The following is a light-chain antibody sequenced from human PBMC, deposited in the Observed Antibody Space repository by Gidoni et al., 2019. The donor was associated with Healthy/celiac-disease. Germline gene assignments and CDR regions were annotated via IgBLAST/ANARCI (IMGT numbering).Light chain of an antibody. CDR2: AAS. Sequence: DIQMTQSPSSLSASVGDRVTITCRASQSISSYLNWYQQKPGKAPKLLIYAASSLQSRVPSRFSGSGSGTDFTLTISSLQPEDFATYYCQQSYSTLPGFGPGTKVDIK. J-gene: IGKJ3*01. CDR3: QQSYSTLPG. V-gene: IGKV1-39*01. CDR1: QSISSY.